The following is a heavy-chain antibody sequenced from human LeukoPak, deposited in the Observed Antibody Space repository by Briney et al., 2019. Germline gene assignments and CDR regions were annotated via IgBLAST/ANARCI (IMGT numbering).Heavy chain of an antibody. D-gene: IGHD3-3*01. CDR3: AIYDFWSGYSDY. Sequence: GGSLRLSCAASGFTFSSYEMNWVRQAPGKGLEWVSYISSSGSTIYYADSVKGRFTISRDNAKNSLYLQMNSLRAEDTAVYYCAIYDFWSGYSDYWGQGTLVTVSS. CDR1: GFTFSSYE. J-gene: IGHJ4*02. V-gene: IGHV3-48*03. CDR2: ISSSGSTI.